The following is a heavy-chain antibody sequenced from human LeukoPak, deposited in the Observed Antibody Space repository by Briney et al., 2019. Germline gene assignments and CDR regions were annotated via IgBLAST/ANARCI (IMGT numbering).Heavy chain of an antibody. CDR2: IYYSGST. CDR1: GGSISSYY. Sequence: SETLSLTCTVSGGSISSYYWSWIRQPPGKGLEWIGYIYYSGSTNYNPSLKSRVTISVDTSKNQFSLKLSSVTAADTAVYYCARQRFGELCVDYWGQGTLVTVSS. J-gene: IGHJ4*02. CDR3: ARQRFGELCVDY. D-gene: IGHD3-10*01. V-gene: IGHV4-59*08.